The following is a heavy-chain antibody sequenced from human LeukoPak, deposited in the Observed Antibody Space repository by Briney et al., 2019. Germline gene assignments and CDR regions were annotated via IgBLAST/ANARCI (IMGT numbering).Heavy chain of an antibody. V-gene: IGHV2-70*11. D-gene: IGHD5-24*01. CDR3: ARIRVSRDGYSSEDY. CDR2: IAWDDDK. CDR1: GFSLSTSGMC. Sequence: ESGPALVKPTQTLTLTCTFSGFSLSTSGMCVSWIRQPPGKALEWLARIAWDDDKYYSTSLKTRLTISKDTSKNQVVLTMTNMDPVDTATYYCARIRVSRDGYSSEDYWGQGTLVTVSS. J-gene: IGHJ4*02.